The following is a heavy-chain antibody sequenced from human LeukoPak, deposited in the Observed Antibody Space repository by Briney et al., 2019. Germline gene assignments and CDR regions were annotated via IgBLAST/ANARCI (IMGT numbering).Heavy chain of an antibody. V-gene: IGHV4-59*01. J-gene: IGHJ4*02. CDR2: LYYSGST. CDR1: GDSISSYY. Sequence: SETLSLTCTVSGDSISSYYWSWIRQPPGKGLEWIGYLYYSGSTNYNPSLKSRVTISVDTSKNRFSLKLSSVTAADTAVYYCARGLDYYDSSSNFDYWGQGTLVTVSS. CDR3: ARGLDYYDSSSNFDY. D-gene: IGHD3-22*01.